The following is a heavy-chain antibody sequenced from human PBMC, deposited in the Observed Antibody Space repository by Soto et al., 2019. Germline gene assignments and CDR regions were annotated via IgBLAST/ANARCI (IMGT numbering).Heavy chain of an antibody. J-gene: IGHJ5*02. V-gene: IGHV1-2*02. CDR1: GYTFTDFY. CDR3: AKDPQASYNWFDP. D-gene: IGHD2-15*01. Sequence: QVQLVQSGAEVKKPGASVKVSRKASGYTFTDFYIHWVRQAPGQGLEWMGWINPKSGNTKYEQKFPARVTMTRDTSISTAYMEVSRLTSDDTAVYYCAKDPQASYNWFDPWGQGTLVTVSS. CDR2: INPKSGNT.